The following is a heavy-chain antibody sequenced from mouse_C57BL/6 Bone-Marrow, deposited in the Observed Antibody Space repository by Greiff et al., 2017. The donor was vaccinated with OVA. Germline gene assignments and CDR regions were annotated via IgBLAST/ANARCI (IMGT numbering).Heavy chain of an antibody. CDR2: IDPENGDT. CDR3: TTERLGPFAY. CDR1: GFNIKDDY. D-gene: IGHD4-1*01. J-gene: IGHJ3*01. V-gene: IGHV14-4*01. Sequence: VQLKQSGAELVRPGASVKLSCTASGFNIKDDYMHWVKQRPEQGLEWIGWIDPENGDTEYASKFQGKATITADTSSNTAYLQLSSLTSEDTAVYYCTTERLGPFAYWGQGTLVTVSA.